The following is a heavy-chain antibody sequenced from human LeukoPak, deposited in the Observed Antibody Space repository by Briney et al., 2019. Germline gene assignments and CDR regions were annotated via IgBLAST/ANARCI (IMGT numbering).Heavy chain of an antibody. CDR3: ATDYLSGGWEFDY. D-gene: IGHD6-19*01. Sequence: SVKVSCKVSGYTLTELSMHWVRQAPGRGVEWMGGFDPEDGETIYAQKFQSRVTMTEDTSTDTAYMEMSSVRSEDTAVYYCATDYLSGGWEFDYWGQGTLVTVSS. CDR1: GYTLTELS. CDR2: FDPEDGET. V-gene: IGHV1-24*01. J-gene: IGHJ4*02.